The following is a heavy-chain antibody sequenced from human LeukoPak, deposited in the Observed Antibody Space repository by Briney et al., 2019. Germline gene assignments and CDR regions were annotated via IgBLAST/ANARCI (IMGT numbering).Heavy chain of an antibody. J-gene: IGHJ4*02. CDR3: ARAGTGIAAAGDGFDY. D-gene: IGHD6-13*01. V-gene: IGHV4-59*01. Sequence: SETLSLTCTVSGGSISSYYWSWIRQPPGKGLGWIGYIYYSGSTNYNPSLKSRVTISVDTSKNQFSLKLSSVTAADTAVYYCARAGTGIAAAGDGFDYWGQGTLVIVSS. CDR1: GGSISSYY. CDR2: IYYSGST.